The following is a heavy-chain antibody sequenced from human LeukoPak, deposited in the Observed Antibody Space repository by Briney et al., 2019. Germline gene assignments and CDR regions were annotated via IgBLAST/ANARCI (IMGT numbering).Heavy chain of an antibody. J-gene: IGHJ4*02. CDR3: ARDLDSSGYYYFDY. CDR2: ISSSGSTI. CDR1: GFTFSSYE. V-gene: IGHV3-48*03. D-gene: IGHD3-22*01. Sequence: GGSLRLSCAASGFTFSSYEMNWVRQAPGKGLEWVSYISSSGSTIYYADSVKGRFTISRDNAKNSLYLQMNSLRAEDTAVYYCARDLDSSGYYYFDYWGQGALVTVSS.